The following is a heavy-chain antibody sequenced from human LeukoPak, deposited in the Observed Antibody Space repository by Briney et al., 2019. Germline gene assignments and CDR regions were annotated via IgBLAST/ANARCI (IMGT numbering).Heavy chain of an antibody. CDR2: INPSGGST. V-gene: IGHV1-46*01. Sequence: ASVKVSCKASGYTFTSYYMHWVRQAPGQGLEWMGIINPSGGSTSYAQKFQGRVTMTRDTSTSTVYMELSSLRSGDTAVYYCARPRGYCSGGSCYPNWFDPWGKGTLVTVSS. D-gene: IGHD2-15*01. CDR3: ARPRGYCSGGSCYPNWFDP. CDR1: GYTFTSYY. J-gene: IGHJ5*02.